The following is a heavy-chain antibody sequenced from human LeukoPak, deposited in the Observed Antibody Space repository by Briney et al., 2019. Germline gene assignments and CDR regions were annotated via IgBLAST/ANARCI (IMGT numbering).Heavy chain of an antibody. CDR1: SFTVGSNY. Sequence: GGSLRLSCAASSFTVGSNYMSWVRQAPGKGLEWVSSIYSGGSTYYADSVKGRFTISRDNSKNTLYLQMNSLRAEDTAVYYCASGRILPTWGQGTLVTVSS. V-gene: IGHV3-53*01. CDR2: IYSGGST. D-gene: IGHD2-15*01. CDR3: ASGRILPT. J-gene: IGHJ5*02.